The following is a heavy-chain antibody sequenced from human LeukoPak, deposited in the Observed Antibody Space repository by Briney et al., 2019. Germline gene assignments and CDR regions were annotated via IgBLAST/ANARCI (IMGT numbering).Heavy chain of an antibody. J-gene: IGHJ4*02. CDR2: ISGSGGST. CDR3: AKANYGSGSYIYVAFDY. D-gene: IGHD3-10*01. V-gene: IGHV3-23*01. Sequence: PGGSLRLSCAASGFTFSSYAMSWVRQAPGKGLEWVSAISGSGGSTYYADSVKGRFTISRDSSKTTVYLQMNSLRAEDTAVYYCAKANYGSGSYIYVAFDYWGQGTLVTVSS. CDR1: GFTFSSYA.